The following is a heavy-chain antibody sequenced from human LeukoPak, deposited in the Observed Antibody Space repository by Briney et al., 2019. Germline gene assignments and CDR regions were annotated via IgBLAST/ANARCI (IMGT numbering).Heavy chain of an antibody. Sequence: PSETLSLTCAVSGYSISSGYYWGWIRQPPGKGLEWIGSIYHSGSTYYNPSLKCRVTISVDTSKNQFSLKLSSVTAADTAVYYCARDPPGLWGRGTLVTVSS. V-gene: IGHV4-38-2*02. CDR2: IYHSGST. CDR3: ARDPPGL. CDR1: GYSISSGYY. J-gene: IGHJ2*01.